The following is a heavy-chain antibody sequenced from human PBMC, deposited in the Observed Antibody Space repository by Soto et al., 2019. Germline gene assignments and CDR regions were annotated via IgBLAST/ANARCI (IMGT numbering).Heavy chain of an antibody. CDR1: GGTFSSYA. J-gene: IGHJ6*02. V-gene: IGHV1-69*01. Sequence: QVQLVQSGAEVQKPGSSVKVSCKASGGTFSSYAISWVRQAPGQGLEWMGGIIPIFGTANYAQKFQGRVTITADESTSTAYMELSSLRSEDTAVYYCARDLSVEWLRSHYYYYGMDVWGQGTTVTVSS. CDR2: IIPIFGTA. CDR3: ARDLSVEWLRSHYYYYGMDV. D-gene: IGHD5-12*01.